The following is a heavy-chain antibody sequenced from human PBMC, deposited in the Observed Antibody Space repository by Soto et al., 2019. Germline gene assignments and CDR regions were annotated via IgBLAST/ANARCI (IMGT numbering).Heavy chain of an antibody. CDR2: IYTGDSNT. J-gene: IGHJ6*02. CDR1: GYSFTSYW. Sequence: PGESLKISCKGSGYSFTSYWIGWVRQMPGKGLEWMGIIYTGDSNTRYSPSFQGQVTISADKSISTAYLQWSSLKASDTAMYYCARLSGIYNPSYYYGMDVWGQGTTVTVSS. V-gene: IGHV5-51*01. D-gene: IGHD3-10*01. CDR3: ARLSGIYNPSYYYGMDV.